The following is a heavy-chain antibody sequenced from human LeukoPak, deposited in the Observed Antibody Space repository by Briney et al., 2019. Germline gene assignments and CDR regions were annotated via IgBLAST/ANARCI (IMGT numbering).Heavy chain of an antibody. CDR2: IKQDGSEK. Sequence: QSGGSLRLSCVASGFTLSNYWMSWVRQAPGKGLEWVANIKQDGSEKYYVDSVKGRFTISRDNAKNSLYLQMNSLRAEDTAVYYCASLRGRSIAVAGTDYWGQGTLVTVSS. D-gene: IGHD6-19*01. J-gene: IGHJ4*02. V-gene: IGHV3-7*02. CDR3: ASLRGRSIAVAGTDY. CDR1: GFTLSNYW.